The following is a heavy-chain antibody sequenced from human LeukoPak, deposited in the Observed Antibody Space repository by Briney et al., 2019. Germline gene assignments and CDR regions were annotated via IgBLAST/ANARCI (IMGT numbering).Heavy chain of an antibody. V-gene: IGHV3-11*01. CDR1: GFTFSDYY. Sequence: GGSLRLSCAASGFTFSDYYMSWIRQAPGKGLEWASYISSSGSTIYYADSVKGRFTISRDNAKNSLYLQMNSLRAEDTAVYYCARDQGLWFGELSGMDVWGQGTTVTVSS. CDR2: ISSSGSTI. CDR3: ARDQGLWFGELSGMDV. D-gene: IGHD3-10*01. J-gene: IGHJ6*02.